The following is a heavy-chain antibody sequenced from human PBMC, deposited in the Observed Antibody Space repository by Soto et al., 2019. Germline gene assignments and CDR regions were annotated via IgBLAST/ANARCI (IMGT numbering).Heavy chain of an antibody. J-gene: IGHJ6*02. Sequence: TQSLTSTVSGGYIRSGGYYWSWIRQHPGKGLEWIGEIYHSGSTNYNPSLKSRVTISVDKSKNQFSLKVTSVTAADTAVYYCARVTLLRGANFSRFYYGMDVWGQGTTVTVSS. V-gene: IGHV4-31*03. CDR1: GGYIRSGGYY. D-gene: IGHD3-10*01. CDR2: IYHSGST. CDR3: ARVTLLRGANFSRFYYGMDV.